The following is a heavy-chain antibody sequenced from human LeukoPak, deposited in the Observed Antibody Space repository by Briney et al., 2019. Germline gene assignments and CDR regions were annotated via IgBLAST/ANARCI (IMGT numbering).Heavy chain of an antibody. CDR1: GFTFTRQD. D-gene: IGHD3-3*01. CDR3: ARGKVGIIGPHRPDYDFWSGPYYYYMDV. CDR2: ISNGGDRT. V-gene: IGHV3-23*01. Sequence: AGGSLRLSCAASGFTFTRQDMCWVRQAPGKGLEWVSGISNGGDRTYYADSVKGRFTISRDNSKNTVYLQMDSLRAEDTAVYYCARGKVGIIGPHRPDYDFWSGPYYYYMDVWGKGTTVTVSS. J-gene: IGHJ6*03.